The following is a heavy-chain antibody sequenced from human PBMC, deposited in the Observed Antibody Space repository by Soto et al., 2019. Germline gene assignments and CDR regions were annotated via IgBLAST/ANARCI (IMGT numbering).Heavy chain of an antibody. J-gene: IGHJ4*02. CDR1: GGSISSYY. V-gene: IGHV4-59*01. D-gene: IGHD3-9*01. CDR2: IYYSGST. Sequence: QVQLQESGPGLVKPSETLSLTCTVSGGSISSYYWSWIRQPPGKGLEWIGYIYYSGSTNYNPSLKSRVTISVDTSKNPFSLKLSSVTAADTAVYYCAMGDYDILTGYYGNRLYFDYWGQGTLVTVSS. CDR3: AMGDYDILTGYYGNRLYFDY.